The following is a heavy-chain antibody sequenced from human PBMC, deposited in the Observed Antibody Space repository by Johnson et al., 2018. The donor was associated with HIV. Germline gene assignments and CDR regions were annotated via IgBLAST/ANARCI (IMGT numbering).Heavy chain of an antibody. D-gene: IGHD3-16*01. CDR2: ISYDGSRS. CDR1: GFTFSSYG. Sequence: QVQLVESGGGVVQPGRSLRLSCAASGFTFSSYGMHWVRQAPGKGLEWVAVISYDGSRSDYGASVKGRFTISRDNSKNILYLQMNSLRPEDTAVYYCARANLSPFGGVNDAFDVWGQGTMVTVSS. V-gene: IGHV3-30*03. J-gene: IGHJ3*01. CDR3: ARANLSPFGGVNDAFDV.